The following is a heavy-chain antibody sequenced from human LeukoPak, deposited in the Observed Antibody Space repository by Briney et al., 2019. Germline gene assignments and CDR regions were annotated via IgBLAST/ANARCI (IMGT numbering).Heavy chain of an antibody. D-gene: IGHD3-22*01. V-gene: IGHV3-53*01. CDR1: GFTVSSNY. J-gene: IGHJ6*03. CDR3: ARDYYYDSSGYLYYYYYMDV. CDR2: IYSGGST. Sequence: GGSLRLSCAASGFTVSSNYMSWVRQAPGKGLEWVSVIYSGGSTYYADSVKGRFTISRDNSKNTLYLQMNSLRAEDTAVYYCARDYYYDSSGYLYYYYYMDVWGKGTTVTVSS.